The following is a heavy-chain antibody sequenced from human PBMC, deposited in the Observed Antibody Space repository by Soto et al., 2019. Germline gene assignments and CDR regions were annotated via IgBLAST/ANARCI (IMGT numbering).Heavy chain of an antibody. CDR2: ISAYNGNT. V-gene: IGHV1-18*01. Sequence: ASVKVSCKASGYTFTSYGISWVRQAPGQGLEWMGWISAYNGNTNYAQKLQGRVTMTTDTSTSTAYMELRSLRSDDTAVYYCATEAIAVAGRGTRGDYWGQGTLVTVSS. J-gene: IGHJ4*02. D-gene: IGHD6-19*01. CDR1: GYTFTSYG. CDR3: ATEAIAVAGRGTRGDY.